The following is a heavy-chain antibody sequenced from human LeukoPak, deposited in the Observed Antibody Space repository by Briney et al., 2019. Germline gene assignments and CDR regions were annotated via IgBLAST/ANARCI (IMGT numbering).Heavy chain of an antibody. CDR3: AKAFYTHSYYGLDV. CDR1: GFTFSSYW. J-gene: IGHJ6*02. CDR2: INSDGSST. V-gene: IGHV3-74*01. D-gene: IGHD2/OR15-2a*01. Sequence: GGSLRLSCAASGFTFSSYWMHWVRQAPGKGLVWVSRINSDGSSTSYADSVKGRFTISRDNSKNTLYLQMNSLRAEDTTVYYGAKAFYTHSYYGLDVWGQGTTVSVP.